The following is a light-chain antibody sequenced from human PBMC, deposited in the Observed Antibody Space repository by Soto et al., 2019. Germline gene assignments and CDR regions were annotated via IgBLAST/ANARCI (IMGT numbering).Light chain of an antibody. Sequence: QSALTQPASVSGSPGQSITISCTGTSSDVGGYNYVSWYQQHPGKAPKLMIYDVSNRPSGVSSRFSGSKSGNTASLTISGLQAEDEADYYCSSYTTSGSLVFGVGTKLTVL. CDR2: DVS. CDR1: SSDVGGYNY. J-gene: IGLJ2*01. V-gene: IGLV2-14*01. CDR3: SSYTTSGSLV.